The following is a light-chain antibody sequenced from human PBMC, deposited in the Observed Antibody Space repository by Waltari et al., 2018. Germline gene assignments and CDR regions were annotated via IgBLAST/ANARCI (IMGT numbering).Light chain of an antibody. J-gene: IGLJ1*01. CDR2: EVS. CDR3: CSYAGSSTYV. Sequence: QSALTQPASVSGSPGQSITIPCPGTSSYVGSYNLVSWYQQHPGKAPKLMIYEVSKRPSGVSNRFSGSKSGNTASLTISGLQAEDEADYYCCSYAGSSTYVFGTGTKVTVL. V-gene: IGLV2-23*02. CDR1: SSYVGSYNL.